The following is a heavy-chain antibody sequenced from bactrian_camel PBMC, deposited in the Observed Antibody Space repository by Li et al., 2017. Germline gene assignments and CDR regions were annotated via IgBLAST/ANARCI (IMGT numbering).Heavy chain of an antibody. D-gene: IGHD6*01. CDR1: GFTVEGHC. V-gene: IGHV3S55*01. Sequence: QLVESGGDSVQAGGSLRVFCATSGFTVEGHCVAWFRQAPGKEREGLATLDYSGRTAYADSVKGRFTISKDNAKNTLDLQMNSLSPEDTAIYYCAADARFEWLRCLPRTSDFRAWGQGTQVTVS. J-gene: IGHJ6*01. CDR2: LDYSGRT. CDR3: AADARFEWLRCLPRTSDFRA.